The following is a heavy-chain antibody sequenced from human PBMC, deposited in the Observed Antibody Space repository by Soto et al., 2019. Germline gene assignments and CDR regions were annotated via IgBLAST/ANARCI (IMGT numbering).Heavy chain of an antibody. V-gene: IGHV1-69*02. Sequence: QVQLVQSGAEVKKPGSSVRVSCKASGDTFNFYSINWVRQAPGLGLEWMGRINPILSMSNYAQRFQGRVTMTADKSTSTAYMELSSLRSEDTAMYYCASSYGSGYPAFDSWGQGAMVTVSS. CDR1: GDTFNFYS. J-gene: IGHJ4*02. D-gene: IGHD3-10*01. CDR3: ASSYGSGYPAFDS. CDR2: INPILSMS.